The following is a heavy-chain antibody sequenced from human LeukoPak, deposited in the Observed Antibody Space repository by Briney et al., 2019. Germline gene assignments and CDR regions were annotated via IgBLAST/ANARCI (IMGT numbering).Heavy chain of an antibody. J-gene: IGHJ4*02. CDR1: GGSISSGGYY. V-gene: IGHV4-61*08. CDR3: ARSNILTGSNFDY. D-gene: IGHD3-9*01. CDR2: IYYSGST. Sequence: PSETLSLTCTVSGGSISSGGYYWSWIRQPPGKGLEWIGYIYYSGSTNYNPSLKSRVTISVDTSKNQFSLKLSSVTAADTAVYYCARSNILTGSNFDYWGQGTLVTVSS.